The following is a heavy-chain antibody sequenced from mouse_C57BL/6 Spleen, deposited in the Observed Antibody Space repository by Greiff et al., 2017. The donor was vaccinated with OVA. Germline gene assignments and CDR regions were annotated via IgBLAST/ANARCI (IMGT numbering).Heavy chain of an antibody. D-gene: IGHD1-1*01. Sequence: VQLQQSGAELAKPGASVKLSCKASGYTFTSYWMHWVKQRPGQGLEWIGYINPSSGYTKYNQKFKDKATLTADKSSSTAYMQLRSLTYYDSAVDYCARSDGSSYRFAYWGQGTLVTVSA. V-gene: IGHV1-7*01. CDR1: GYTFTSYW. J-gene: IGHJ3*01. CDR2: INPSSGYT. CDR3: ARSDGSSYRFAY.